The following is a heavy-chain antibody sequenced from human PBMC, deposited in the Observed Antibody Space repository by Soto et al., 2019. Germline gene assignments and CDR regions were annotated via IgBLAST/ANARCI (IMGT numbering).Heavy chain of an antibody. CDR3: ARELRIPAAGTADY. V-gene: IGHV3-66*01. CDR1: GFTVSSNY. Sequence: EVQLVESGGGLVQPGGSLRLSCAVSGFTVSSNYMTWVRQAPGKGLEWVSIIYSDGNTYYADSVKGRFTISRDNSKNTVYLQMNSLRAEDSAVYYCARELRIPAAGTADYWGQGTLVTVSS. CDR2: IYSDGNT. D-gene: IGHD6-13*01. J-gene: IGHJ4*02.